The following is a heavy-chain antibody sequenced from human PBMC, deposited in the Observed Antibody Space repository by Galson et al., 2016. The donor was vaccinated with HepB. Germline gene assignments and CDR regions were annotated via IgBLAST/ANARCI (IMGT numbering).Heavy chain of an antibody. CDR2: INTDGSAK. CDR1: GFTFSNYW. CDR3: AIWEWGLPPC. V-gene: IGHV3-7*03. D-gene: IGHD1-26*01. Sequence: SLRLSCAASGFTFSNYWISWVRQAPGKGLEWVANINTDGSAKFYVDSVKGRFTISRDNSKNTLYLQMSSLRAEDTAVYYCAIWEWGLPPCWGQGTLVTVSS. J-gene: IGHJ4*02.